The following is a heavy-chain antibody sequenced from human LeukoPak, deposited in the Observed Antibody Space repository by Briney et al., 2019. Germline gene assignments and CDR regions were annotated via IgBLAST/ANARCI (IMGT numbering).Heavy chain of an antibody. D-gene: IGHD6-19*01. CDR1: GGTFSSYA. CDR3: ARCELTYSSGCDY. CDR2: IIPIFGTA. Sequence: SVKVSCKASGGTFSSYAISWVRQAPGQGLEWMGRIIPIFGTANYAQKFQGRVTITTDESTSTAYTELSSLRSEDTAVYYCARCELTYSSGCDYWGQGTLVTVSS. J-gene: IGHJ4*02. V-gene: IGHV1-69*05.